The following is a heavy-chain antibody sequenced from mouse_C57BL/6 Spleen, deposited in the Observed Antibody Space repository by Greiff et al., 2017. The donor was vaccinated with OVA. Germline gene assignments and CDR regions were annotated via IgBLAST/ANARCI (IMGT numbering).Heavy chain of an antibody. CDR1: GFSLTSYG. V-gene: IGHV2-2*01. CDR2: IWSGGST. CDR3: AYYYGSSPYWYFDV. Sequence: QVQLQQSGPGLVQPSQSLSITCTVSGFSLTSYGVHWVRQSPGKGLEWLGVIWSGGSTDYNAAFISRLSISKDNSKSQVFFKMNSLQADDTAIYYCAYYYGSSPYWYFDVWGTGTTVTVSS. D-gene: IGHD1-1*01. J-gene: IGHJ1*03.